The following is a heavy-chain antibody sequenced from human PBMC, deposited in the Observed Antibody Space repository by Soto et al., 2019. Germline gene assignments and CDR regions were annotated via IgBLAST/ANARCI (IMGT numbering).Heavy chain of an antibody. D-gene: IGHD1-1*01. CDR2: MNPNSGDT. Sequence: QVQLVQSGAEVKRPGASVRVSCKASGYTFTTDDINWVRQAPGQGLEWMGWMNPNSGDTGYAQNFQGRVSMTRSTSISTAYLEVWSLTSEDTTVYFCARANGDVW. V-gene: IGHV1-8*01. J-gene: IGHJ6*01. CDR1: GYTFTTDD. CDR3: ARANGDV.